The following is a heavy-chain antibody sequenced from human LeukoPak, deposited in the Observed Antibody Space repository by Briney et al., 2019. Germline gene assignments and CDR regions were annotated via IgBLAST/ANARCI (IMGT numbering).Heavy chain of an antibody. D-gene: IGHD1-26*01. Sequence: GGSLRLSCAASGFTFSSYSMNWVRQAPGKGLEWVSFISSSSSYIYYADSVKGRFTLSRDNAKNSLYLQMNSLRAEDTAVYYCARADGGSYFDYWGQGTLVTVSS. CDR2: ISSSSSYI. CDR3: ARADGGSYFDY. CDR1: GFTFSSYS. V-gene: IGHV3-21*01. J-gene: IGHJ4*02.